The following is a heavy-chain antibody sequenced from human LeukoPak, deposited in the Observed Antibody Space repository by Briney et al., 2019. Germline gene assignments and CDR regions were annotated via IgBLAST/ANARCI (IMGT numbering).Heavy chain of an antibody. CDR3: ARLIPQWLGRWFDP. D-gene: IGHD6-19*01. Sequence: PSETLSLTCSVSGDSISSGSYYWGWIRQPPGKGLEWIGSIYYSGSTYYKSSIKSRVIISLDTSKNQFSLRLSSVTAADTAVYYCARLIPQWLGRWFDPWGQGTLVTVSS. J-gene: IGHJ5*02. CDR2: IYYSGST. V-gene: IGHV4-39*01. CDR1: GDSISSGSYY.